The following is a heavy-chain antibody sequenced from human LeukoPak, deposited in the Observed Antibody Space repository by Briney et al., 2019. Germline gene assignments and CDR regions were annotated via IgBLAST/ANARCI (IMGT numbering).Heavy chain of an antibody. CDR1: GGTFSSYA. V-gene: IGHV1-18*01. CDR2: ISAYNGNT. J-gene: IGHJ4*02. CDR3: ARGPRYCSSTSCSKDVVY. D-gene: IGHD2-2*01. Sequence: ASVKVSCKASGGTFSSYAISWVRQAPGQGLEWMGWISAYNGNTNYAQKLQGRVTMATDTSTSTAYMELRSLRSDDTAVYYCARGPRYCSSTSCSKDVVYWGQGTLVTVSS.